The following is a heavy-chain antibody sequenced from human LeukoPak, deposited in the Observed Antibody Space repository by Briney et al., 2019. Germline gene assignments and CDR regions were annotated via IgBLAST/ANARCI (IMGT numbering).Heavy chain of an antibody. V-gene: IGHV1-46*01. J-gene: IGHJ4*02. CDR3: ARDEVAGVSYFDY. D-gene: IGHD6-13*01. Sequence: ASVKVSCKASGYTFTSHYMHWVRQAPGQGLEWMGIINPSGGSTNYAQKFQGRLIMTGDTSTGTVYMELSSLRSEDTAVYYCARDEVAGVSYFDYWGQGTLVTVSS. CDR1: GYTFTSHY. CDR2: INPSGGST.